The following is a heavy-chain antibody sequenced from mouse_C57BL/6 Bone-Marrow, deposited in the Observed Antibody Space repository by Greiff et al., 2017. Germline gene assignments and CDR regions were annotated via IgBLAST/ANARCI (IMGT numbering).Heavy chain of an antibody. D-gene: IGHD2-5*01. CDR3: AREDYYSNYGWFAY. CDR1: GYAFSSSW. CDR2: IYPGDGDT. Sequence: VKVVESGPELVKPGASVKISCKASGYAFSSSWMNWVKQRPGKGLEWIGRIYPGDGDTNYNGKFKGKATLAADKSSSTAYMELRSLTSEDSAVYFGAREDYYSNYGWFAYWGQGTLVTVSA. J-gene: IGHJ3*01. V-gene: IGHV1-82*01.